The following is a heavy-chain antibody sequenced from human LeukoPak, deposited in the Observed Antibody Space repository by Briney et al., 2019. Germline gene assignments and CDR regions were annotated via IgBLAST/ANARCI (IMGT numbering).Heavy chain of an antibody. CDR1: GFTFSSYW. D-gene: IGHD1-20*01. CDR2: INPDGSAK. Sequence: PGGSLRLSCAASGFTFSSYWMSWVRQAPGGGLEWVANINPDGSAKYYVDSVKGRFTISRDNAKDSLYLQMNSLRAEDTAVYYCARDEYNWNVDAFDIWGQGTVVTVSS. CDR3: ARDEYNWNVDAFDI. V-gene: IGHV3-7*01. J-gene: IGHJ3*02.